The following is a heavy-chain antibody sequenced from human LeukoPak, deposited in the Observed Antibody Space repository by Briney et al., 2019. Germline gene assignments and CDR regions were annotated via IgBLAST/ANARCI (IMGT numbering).Heavy chain of an antibody. CDR3: ARGCGGDCYYYMDV. Sequence: GGSLRLSCAASGFTFSRYSMNWLRRAPGKGMEWVSSISSSRSNIYSADSVKGRLSISRDNAKNSLYLQMNSLRAEDTAVYYCARGCGGDCYYYMDVWGKGTTVIVSS. V-gene: IGHV3-21*01. J-gene: IGHJ6*03. CDR2: ISSSRSNI. D-gene: IGHD2-21*01. CDR1: GFTFSRYS.